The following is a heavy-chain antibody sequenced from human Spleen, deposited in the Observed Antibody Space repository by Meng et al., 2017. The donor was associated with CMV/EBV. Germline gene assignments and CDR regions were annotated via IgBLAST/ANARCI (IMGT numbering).Heavy chain of an antibody. D-gene: IGHD3-22*01. CDR2: ISSSGSTI. CDR1: GFTFSSYE. V-gene: IGHV3-48*03. CDR3: AKDLQYYYDSGDYAGAGFDY. Sequence: GGSLRLSCAASGFTFSSYEMNWVRQAPGKGLEWVSYISSSGSTIYYADSVKGRFTISRDNAKNSLYLQMNSLRAEDTAVYYCAKDLQYYYDSGDYAGAGFDYWGQGTLVTASS. J-gene: IGHJ4*02.